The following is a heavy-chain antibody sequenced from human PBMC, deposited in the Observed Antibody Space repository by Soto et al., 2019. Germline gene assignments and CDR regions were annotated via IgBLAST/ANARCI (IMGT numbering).Heavy chain of an antibody. CDR3: AREVLGYCSGGSCYPPPGGGVYGMDV. CDR1: GGTFSSYA. Sequence: QVQLVQSGAEVKKPGSSVKVSCKASGGTFSSYAISWVRQAPGQGLEWMGGIIPIFGTANYAQKFQGRVTITADESTSTAYMGVSSLRSEDTAVYYCAREVLGYCSGGSCYPPPGGGVYGMDVWGQGTTVTVSS. V-gene: IGHV1-69*01. D-gene: IGHD2-15*01. J-gene: IGHJ6*02. CDR2: IIPIFGTA.